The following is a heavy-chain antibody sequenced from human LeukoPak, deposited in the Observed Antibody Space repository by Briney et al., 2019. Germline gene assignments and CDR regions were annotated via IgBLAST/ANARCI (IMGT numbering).Heavy chain of an antibody. Sequence: GGSLRLSCAASGFTFSNYWIYWVRQVPGKGLVWVSRISPDGKDTSHADSVKGRFTISRDNSKNTLYLQMNSLRAEDTAVYYCASANKGYYYYYYMDVWGKGTTVTVSS. V-gene: IGHV3-74*01. CDR1: GFTFSNYW. J-gene: IGHJ6*03. CDR3: ASANKGYYYYYYMDV. D-gene: IGHD1/OR15-1a*01. CDR2: ISPDGKDT.